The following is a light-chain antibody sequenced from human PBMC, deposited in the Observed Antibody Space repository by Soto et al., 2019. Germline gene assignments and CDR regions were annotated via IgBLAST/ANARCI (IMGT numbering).Light chain of an antibody. J-gene: IGKJ1*01. Sequence: DIQMTQSPSTLSASVGDRVTITCRASQSINSWLAWYQQKPGKAPKLLIHKASSLESGVPSSFSGSGSGTEFTLTISSLQPDDFAIYYCQQYNSSPWTFGQGTNVEIK. CDR1: QSINSW. CDR3: QQYNSSPWT. CDR2: KAS. V-gene: IGKV1-5*03.